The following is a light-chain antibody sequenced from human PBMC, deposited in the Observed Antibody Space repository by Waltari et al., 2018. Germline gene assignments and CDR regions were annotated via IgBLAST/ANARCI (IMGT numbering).Light chain of an antibody. CDR3: AVWDDSLGGV. CDR2: NDN. Sequence: QSVLTQPPSVSGTPGQRVTISCSGSNHNIGGHLLTWYQQLQGKAPKLLIYNDNQGPSGVPDRFSASKSGTSAALAITGLQSEDEADYYCAVWDDSLGGVFGGGTKLTVL. V-gene: IGLV1-44*01. CDR1: NHNIGGHL. J-gene: IGLJ3*02.